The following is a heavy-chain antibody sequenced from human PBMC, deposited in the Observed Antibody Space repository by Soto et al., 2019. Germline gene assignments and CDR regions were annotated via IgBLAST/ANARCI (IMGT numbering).Heavy chain of an antibody. CDR2: INHSGST. V-gene: IGHV4-34*01. CDR3: ATWGGCSGGSCYGVDAFDI. J-gene: IGHJ3*02. CDR1: GGSFSGYY. D-gene: IGHD2-15*01. Sequence: SETLSLTCAVYGGSFSGYYWSWIRQPPGKGLEWIGEINHSGSTNYNPSLKSRVTISVDTSKNQFSLKLSSVTAADTAVYYCATWGGCSGGSCYGVDAFDIWGQGTMVTVSS.